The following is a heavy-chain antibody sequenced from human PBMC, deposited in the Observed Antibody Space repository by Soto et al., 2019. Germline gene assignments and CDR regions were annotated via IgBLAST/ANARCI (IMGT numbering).Heavy chain of an antibody. CDR3: ARGYYDSNGQSNTFDI. Sequence: SLTCTVSGASITSSYWSWIQQSPGKGLEWIGYVYYSGSTKYNPSLKSRVTISVDTSKNQFSLKLNSVTAADTAVYYCARGYYDSNGQSNTFDIWGQGTMVTVSS. D-gene: IGHD3-22*01. J-gene: IGHJ3*02. CDR2: VYYSGST. CDR1: GASITSSY. V-gene: IGHV4-59*01.